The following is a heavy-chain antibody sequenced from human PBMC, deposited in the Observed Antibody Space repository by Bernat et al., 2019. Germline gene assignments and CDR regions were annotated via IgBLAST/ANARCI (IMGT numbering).Heavy chain of an antibody. CDR3: AKSGYYGSGSYYNC. Sequence: VQLVESGGGLVQPGGSLRLSCAASGFTFRSYAMSWVRQAPGKGLEWVAVISYDGSNKYYADSVKGRFTISRDNSKNTLYLQMNSLRAEDTAVYYCAKSGYYGSGSYYNCWGQGTLVTVSS. CDR1: GFTFRSYA. V-gene: IGHV3-30*18. CDR2: ISYDGSNK. J-gene: IGHJ4*02. D-gene: IGHD3-10*01.